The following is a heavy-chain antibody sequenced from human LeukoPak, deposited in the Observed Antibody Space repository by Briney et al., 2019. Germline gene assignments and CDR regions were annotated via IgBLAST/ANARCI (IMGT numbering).Heavy chain of an antibody. CDR1: GFTFSNEA. J-gene: IGHJ4*02. CDR2: ISGSGGST. Sequence: GGSLRLSCAVSGFTFSNEAMGWVRQLPGKGLEWVSAISGSGGSTYYADSVKGRFTISRDNSKNTLYVQMNSLRVEDTAVYYCARGGALVSGWYNGYWGQGTLVTVSS. CDR3: ARGGALVSGWYNGY. V-gene: IGHV3-23*01. D-gene: IGHD6-19*01.